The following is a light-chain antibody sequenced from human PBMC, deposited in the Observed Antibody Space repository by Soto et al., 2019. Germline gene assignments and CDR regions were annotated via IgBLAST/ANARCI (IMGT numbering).Light chain of an antibody. CDR1: QGISSY. Sequence: IQLTQSPSALAASTGDRVPITSRASQGISSYLAWYQQKPGKAPKLLIFAASTLIRGVPSRFSGRGSGTEFTLTISSLQVDDYATFYCQQYHTDWTFGQGTKVDIK. J-gene: IGKJ1*01. CDR3: QQYHTDWT. V-gene: IGKV1-8*01. CDR2: AAS.